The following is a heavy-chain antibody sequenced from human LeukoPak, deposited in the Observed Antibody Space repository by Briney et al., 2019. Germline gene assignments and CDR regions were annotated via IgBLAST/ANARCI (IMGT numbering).Heavy chain of an antibody. CDR2: ISSDTGRT. V-gene: IGHV3-23*01. CDR3: AKGGHTVAGLDAFDI. CDR1: GFTFSNYA. D-gene: IGHD6-19*01. J-gene: IGHJ3*02. Sequence: PGGSLRLSCAATGFTFSNYAINWVRQAPGKGLEWVSTISSDTGRTHYAASVKGRFTISRDNSKNTLYLQKNSLRAEDTAVYYCAKGGHTVAGLDAFDIWGQGTMVTVSS.